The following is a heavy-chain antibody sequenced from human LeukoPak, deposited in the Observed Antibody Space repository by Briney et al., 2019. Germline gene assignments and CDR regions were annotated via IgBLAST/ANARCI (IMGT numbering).Heavy chain of an antibody. D-gene: IGHD2-2*01. CDR3: AKDREYQTFYYYYYMDV. Sequence: GGSLRLFCAASGFTFSSYAMSWVRQAPGKGLEWVSAISGSGGSTYYADSVKGRFTISRDNSKNTLYLQMNSLRAEDTAVYYCAKDREYQTFYYYYYMDVWGKGTTVTVSS. J-gene: IGHJ6*03. CDR2: ISGSGGST. CDR1: GFTFSSYA. V-gene: IGHV3-23*01.